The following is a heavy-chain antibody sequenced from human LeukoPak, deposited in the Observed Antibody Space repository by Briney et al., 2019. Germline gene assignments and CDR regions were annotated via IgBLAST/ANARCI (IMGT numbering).Heavy chain of an antibody. CDR2: INYGGST. CDR1: GESFSNYY. CDR3: ANSNDFRVDFDP. Sequence: SETLSLTCDIYGESFSNYYWSWVRQTPEKGPEWIGKINYGGSTNYKSSLKSRVTLSVDMFKKHFSLRLTSVTAADTAVYFCANSNDFRVDFDPWGQGTLVTVSS. J-gene: IGHJ5*02. V-gene: IGHV4-34*01. D-gene: IGHD2-21*02.